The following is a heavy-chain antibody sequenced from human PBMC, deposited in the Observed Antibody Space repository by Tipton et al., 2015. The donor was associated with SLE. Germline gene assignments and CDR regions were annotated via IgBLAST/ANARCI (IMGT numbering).Heavy chain of an antibody. CDR1: GGSISSNY. CDR3: ARGMVAWRGAILGVDV. J-gene: IGHJ6*02. D-gene: IGHD2-8*01. Sequence: TLSLTCSVSGGSISSNYWIWIRQPPGKGLEWIGYISYGGGTNYNPSLKSRVTMSVDTAKNQFSLTLTSVSAPDTAVYYCARGMVAWRGAILGVDVWGQGTTVNVSS. V-gene: IGHV4-59*08. CDR2: ISYGGGT.